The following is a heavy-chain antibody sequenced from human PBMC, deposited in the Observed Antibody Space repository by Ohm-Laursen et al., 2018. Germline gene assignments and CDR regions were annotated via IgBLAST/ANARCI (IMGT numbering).Heavy chain of an antibody. D-gene: IGHD2-21*02. CDR3: AKDRIYGDYYDFDF. J-gene: IGHJ4*02. CDR1: GFSFSTYA. CDR2: IGGSGTST. V-gene: IGHV3-23*01. Sequence: SLRLSCTASGFSFSTYAMSWVRQAPGKGLEWVSAIGGSGTSTLYADSVQGRFTISRDNSKNTLYLQMSSLRAEDTAVYYCAKDRIYGDYYDFDFWGQGTLVTVSS.